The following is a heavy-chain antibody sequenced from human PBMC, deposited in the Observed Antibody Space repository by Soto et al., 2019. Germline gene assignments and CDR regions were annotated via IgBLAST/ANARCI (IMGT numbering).Heavy chain of an antibody. CDR3: ANRGIFGANDY. Sequence: EVQLLESGGGLVQPGGSLRLSCAASGFTFSSYDMTWVRQPPGKGLEWVSTVSGGGGGTYYADSVKGRFTISIDNSKNTLYLQMNSLRAEDTAVYYCANRGIFGANDYWGQGTLLTVSS. V-gene: IGHV3-23*01. CDR2: VSGGGGGT. CDR1: GFTFSSYD. J-gene: IGHJ4*02. D-gene: IGHD3-3*01.